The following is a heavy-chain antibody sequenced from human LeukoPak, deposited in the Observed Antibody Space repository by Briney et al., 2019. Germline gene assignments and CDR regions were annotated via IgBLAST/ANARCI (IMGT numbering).Heavy chain of an antibody. CDR3: ARDSRAGPPFDY. D-gene: IGHD6-19*01. CDR1: GFTFSSYS. V-gene: IGHV3-21*01. J-gene: IGHJ4*02. Sequence: GGSLRLSCAASGFTFSSYSMNWVRQAPGKGLEWVSSISSSSYIYYADSVKGRFTISRDNAKNSLYLQMNSLRAEDTAVYYCARDSRAGPPFDYWGQGTLVTVSS. CDR2: ISSSSYI.